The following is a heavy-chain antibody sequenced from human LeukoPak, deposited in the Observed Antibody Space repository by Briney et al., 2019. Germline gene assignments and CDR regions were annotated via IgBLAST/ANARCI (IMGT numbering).Heavy chain of an antibody. CDR2: INPNSGAT. Sequence: ASVKVSCKASGYTFIAYFMHWVRQAPGQGLEWMGRINPNSGATNSAQKFQGRVTMTRDTSISTAYMELSRLRSDDTAVYYCARGFLWFGELQYYFDYWGQGTLVTVSS. CDR1: GYTFIAYF. J-gene: IGHJ4*02. V-gene: IGHV1-2*06. CDR3: ARGFLWFGELQYYFDY. D-gene: IGHD3-10*01.